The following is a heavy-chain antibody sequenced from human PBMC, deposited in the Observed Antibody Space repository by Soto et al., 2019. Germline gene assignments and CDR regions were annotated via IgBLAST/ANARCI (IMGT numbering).Heavy chain of an antibody. CDR2: IWSDGTAT. J-gene: IGHJ5*02. D-gene: IGHD3-10*01. CDR3: ARNVGSSGSSRWFDT. V-gene: IGHV3-33*01. Sequence: QVQLVESGGGVVQPGRSLTLSCVASGFTLSNYGMHWVRQAPGKGLEWVAVIWSDGTATYSADSVKGRFSISRDNAKNELFLQLSSLRAEDTAVYYCARNVGSSGSSRWFDTWGQGTLVTVSS. CDR1: GFTLSNYG.